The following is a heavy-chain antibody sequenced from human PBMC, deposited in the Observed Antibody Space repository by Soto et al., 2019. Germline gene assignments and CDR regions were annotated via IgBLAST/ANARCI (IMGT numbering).Heavy chain of an antibody. CDR2: ISTYNGNT. Sequence: GASVKVSCKASGYTFSSYGVSWLRQAPGQGLEWIGWISTYNGNTNYVPKFQGRITMTTDTSTSTAYMELRSLRSDDTALYFCARDTSNYFDFWGQGTPVTVSS. CDR3: ARDTSNYFDF. CDR1: GYTFSSYG. D-gene: IGHD2-2*01. J-gene: IGHJ4*02. V-gene: IGHV1-18*04.